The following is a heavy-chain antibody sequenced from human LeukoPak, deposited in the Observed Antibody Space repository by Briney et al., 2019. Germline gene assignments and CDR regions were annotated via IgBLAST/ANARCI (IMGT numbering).Heavy chain of an antibody. Sequence: GGSLRLSCAASGFTFSSYWMHWVRQAPGKGLVWVSRINRDGRSTSYADSVKGRFTISRDNAKNTLYLQMNSLRAEDPAVYYCARVSQLWGRSPFDYWGEGTLVTVSS. CDR3: ARVSQLWGRSPFDY. J-gene: IGHJ4*02. V-gene: IGHV3-74*01. CDR1: GFTFSSYW. CDR2: INRDGRST. D-gene: IGHD2-21*01.